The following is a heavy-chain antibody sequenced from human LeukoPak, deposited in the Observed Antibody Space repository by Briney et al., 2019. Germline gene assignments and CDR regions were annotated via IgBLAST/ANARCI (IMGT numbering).Heavy chain of an antibody. CDR3: ARDSDHTSMLFKGFDY. V-gene: IGHV4-59*12. J-gene: IGHJ4*02. CDR1: GGSISSYY. CDR2: ICYSGST. D-gene: IGHD5-18*01. Sequence: SETLSLTCTVSGGSISSYYWSWIRQPPGKGLEWIGYICYSGSTNYNPSLKSRVTISVDTSKNQFSLKLNSVTAADTAVYYCARDSDHTSMLFKGFDYWGQGTLVTVSS.